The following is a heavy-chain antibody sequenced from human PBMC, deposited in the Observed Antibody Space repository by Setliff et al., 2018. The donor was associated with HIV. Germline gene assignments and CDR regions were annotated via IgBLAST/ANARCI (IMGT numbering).Heavy chain of an antibody. J-gene: IGHJ4*02. D-gene: IGHD3-22*01. CDR2: IKKDGSEK. Sequence: PGGSLRLSCAASGFIFNDYWMSWVRQAPGKGLEWVANIKKDGSEKYYVDSVKGRFTISRDNVKNSLYLQMSSLRDEDTAVYYCARKGGYYYSYFDSWGRGTPVTVSS. CDR1: GFIFNDYW. CDR3: ARKGGYYYSYFDS. V-gene: IGHV3-7*01.